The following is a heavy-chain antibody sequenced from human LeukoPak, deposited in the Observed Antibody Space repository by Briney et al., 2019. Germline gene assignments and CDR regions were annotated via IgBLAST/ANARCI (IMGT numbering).Heavy chain of an antibody. D-gene: IGHD3-3*01. Sequence: SETLSLTCTVSGGSISSYYWSWIRQPAGKGLEWIGRIYTSGSTNYNPSLKSRVTISVDTSKNQFSLKLSSVTAADTAVYYCARVRYDFWSGYFYFDYWGQGTLVTVSS. CDR3: ARVRYDFWSGYFYFDY. CDR2: IYTSGST. J-gene: IGHJ4*02. V-gene: IGHV4-4*07. CDR1: GGSISSYY.